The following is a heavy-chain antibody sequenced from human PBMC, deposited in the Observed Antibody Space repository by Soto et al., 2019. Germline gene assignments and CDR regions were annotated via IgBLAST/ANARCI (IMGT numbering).Heavy chain of an antibody. V-gene: IGHV4-4*07. J-gene: IGHJ5*02. D-gene: IGHD3-10*01. CDR3: ARGPYGSGGSPPSTVDP. CDR1: GGSISSYY. CDR2: IYTSGST. Sequence: QVQLQESGPGLVKPSETLSLTCTVSGGSISSYYWSWIRQPAGKGLEWIGRIYTSGSTNYNPSLKSRVTMSVDTSKNQFSLKLSSVTAADTAGYYCARGPYGSGGSPPSTVDPWGQGTLVTVSS.